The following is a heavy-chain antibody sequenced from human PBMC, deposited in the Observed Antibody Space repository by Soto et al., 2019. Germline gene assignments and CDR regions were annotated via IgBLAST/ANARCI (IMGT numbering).Heavy chain of an antibody. CDR2: ISSSSSYI. CDR3: ARDRVGWLQFGEIDY. D-gene: IGHD5-12*01. CDR1: GFTFSSYS. J-gene: IGHJ4*02. Sequence: EVQLVESGGGLVKPGGSLRLSCAASGFTFSSYSMNWVRQAPGKGLEWVSSISSSSSYIYYADSVKGRFTISRDNAKNSLYLQMNSLRAEDTAVYYCARDRVGWLQFGEIDYWGQGTLVTVSS. V-gene: IGHV3-21*01.